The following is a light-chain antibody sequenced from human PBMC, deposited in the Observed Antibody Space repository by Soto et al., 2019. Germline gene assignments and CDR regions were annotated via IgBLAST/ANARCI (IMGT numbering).Light chain of an antibody. CDR2: DAS. V-gene: IGKV3-20*01. J-gene: IGKJ4*01. Sequence: EIVLTQSPATLSLSPRERATLSCRASQSVDSTYLVWYQQKPGQPPRLLIYDASTRATGIPDRFSGSGSGTDFTLTISSLEPEDFAVYYCQQFVGSLTFGGGTKVDFK. CDR3: QQFVGSLT. CDR1: QSVDSTY.